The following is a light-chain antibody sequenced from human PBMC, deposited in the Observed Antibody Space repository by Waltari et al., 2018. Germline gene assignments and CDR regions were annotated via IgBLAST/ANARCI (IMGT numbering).Light chain of an antibody. V-gene: IGLV2-23*01. J-gene: IGLJ2*01. CDR3: CSYAGSIL. Sequence: QSALTQPASVSGSPGQSITIPCTGTSSEVGSYNLVPWYQQHPGKAPKLMIYEGSKRPSGVSNRFSGSKSGNTASLTISGLQAEDEADYYCCSYAGSILFGGGTKLTVL. CDR2: EGS. CDR1: SSEVGSYNL.